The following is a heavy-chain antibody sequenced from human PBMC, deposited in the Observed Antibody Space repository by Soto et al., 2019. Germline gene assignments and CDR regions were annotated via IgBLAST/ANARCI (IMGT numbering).Heavy chain of an antibody. CDR1: GYTFTGYY. CDR2: INPNSGGT. Sequence: GASVKVSCKASGYTFTGYYMHWVRQAPGQGLEWMGWINPNSGGTNYAQKFQGWVTMTRDTSISTAYMELSRLRSDDTAVYYCARSPAPLSYDSSGYYQVWGQGTLVTVSS. V-gene: IGHV1-2*04. CDR3: ARSPAPLSYDSSGYYQV. J-gene: IGHJ4*02. D-gene: IGHD3-22*01.